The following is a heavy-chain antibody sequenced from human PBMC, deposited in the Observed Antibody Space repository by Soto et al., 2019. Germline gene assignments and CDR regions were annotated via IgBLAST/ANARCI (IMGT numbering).Heavy chain of an antibody. Sequence: QVQLVQSGVEVKKPGASVKVSCKASGYTFVDYGFSWVRQAPGQGLEWMGWLSPYNGNTHYVETFQGRVTMTTDTSTSTAFMELRTLTSDDTAVYYCARVPTPTHGDSNKNNYLDPWGQGTLVTVSS. J-gene: IGHJ5*02. D-gene: IGHD3-10*01. V-gene: IGHV1-18*04. CDR3: ARVPTPTHGDSNKNNYLDP. CDR1: GYTFVDYG. CDR2: LSPYNGNT.